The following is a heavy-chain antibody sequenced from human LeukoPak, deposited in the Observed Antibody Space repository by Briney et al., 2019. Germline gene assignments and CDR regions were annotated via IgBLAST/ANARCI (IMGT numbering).Heavy chain of an antibody. Sequence: SETLSLTCTVSGGPISSYYWSWIRQPPGKGLEWIGYIYYSGSTNYNPSLKSRVTISVDTSKNQFSLKLSSVTAADTAVYYCARHAYTQAVADLFDYWGQGTLVTVSS. J-gene: IGHJ4*02. CDR1: GGPISSYY. CDR3: ARHAYTQAVADLFDY. CDR2: IYYSGST. V-gene: IGHV4-59*08. D-gene: IGHD6-19*01.